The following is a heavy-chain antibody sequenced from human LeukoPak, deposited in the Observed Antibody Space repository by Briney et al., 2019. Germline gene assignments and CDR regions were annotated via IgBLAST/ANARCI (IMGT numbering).Heavy chain of an antibody. J-gene: IGHJ4*02. Sequence: KASETLSLTCTVSVYSISSGYYWGWIRQPPGRELGGIASIYYRGSTHYNPSLASLKSRVTISGDTSKNQFPLTLSSVTAADTAVYYCARYREVGATVDYWGPGTLVTVS. D-gene: IGHD1-26*01. CDR1: VYSISSGYY. V-gene: IGHV4-38-2*02. CDR3: ARYREVGATVDY. CDR2: IYYRGST.